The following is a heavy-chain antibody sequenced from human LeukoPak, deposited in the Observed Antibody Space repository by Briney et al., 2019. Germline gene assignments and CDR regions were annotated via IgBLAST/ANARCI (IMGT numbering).Heavy chain of an antibody. V-gene: IGHV1-18*01. CDR1: GYTFTSYG. CDR3: ARWETYYYDSSGHLRSDAFDI. D-gene: IGHD3-22*01. J-gene: IGHJ3*02. Sequence: GASVKVSCKASGYTFTSYGISWVRQAPGQGLEWMGWISAYNGNTNYAQNLQGRVTMTTDTSTSTAYMELRSLRSDDTAVYYCARWETYYYDSSGHLRSDAFDIWGQGTMVTVSS. CDR2: ISAYNGNT.